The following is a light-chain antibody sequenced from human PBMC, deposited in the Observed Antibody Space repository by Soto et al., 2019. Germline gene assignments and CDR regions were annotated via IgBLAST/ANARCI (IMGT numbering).Light chain of an antibody. Sequence: EIVLTQSPGTLSLSPGERATLSCRASQSVSSSYLAWYQQKPGQAPRLLIYGASSRATGIPDRFSGSGSGTDFTLTISRLEPEDFAVYYCQQYGSSPPITFGGGTK. J-gene: IGKJ4*01. CDR3: QQYGSSPPIT. CDR2: GAS. CDR1: QSVSSSY. V-gene: IGKV3-20*01.